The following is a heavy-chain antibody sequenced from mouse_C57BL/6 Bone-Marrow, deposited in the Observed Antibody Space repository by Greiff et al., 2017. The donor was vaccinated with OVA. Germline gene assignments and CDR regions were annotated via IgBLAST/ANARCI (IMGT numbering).Heavy chain of an antibody. D-gene: IGHD4-1*02. CDR3: ARPSTGTFAY. CDR1: GFTFSSYG. Sequence: VQLVESGGDLVKPGGSLKLSCAASGFTFSSYGMSWVRQTPDKRLEWVATISSGGSYTYYPDSVKGRFTISRDNAKNTLYLQMSSLKSEDTAMYYCARPSTGTFAYWGQGTLVTVSA. CDR2: ISSGGSYT. V-gene: IGHV5-6*01. J-gene: IGHJ3*01.